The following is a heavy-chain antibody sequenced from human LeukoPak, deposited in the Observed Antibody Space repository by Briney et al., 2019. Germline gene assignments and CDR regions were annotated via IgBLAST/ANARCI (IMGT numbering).Heavy chain of an antibody. CDR3: ARHDGSSWYYASDV. CDR2: IYYSGST. CDR1: GVSISSYY. J-gene: IGHJ3*01. Sequence: NASEALSLTCTVSGVSISSYYWSWIRQPPGKGLEWIGYIYYSGSTNYNPSLKSRVTISLDTSKNQFSLKLSSVTAADTAVYYCARHDGSSWYYASDVWGQGTMVTVSS. D-gene: IGHD6-13*01. V-gene: IGHV4-59*08.